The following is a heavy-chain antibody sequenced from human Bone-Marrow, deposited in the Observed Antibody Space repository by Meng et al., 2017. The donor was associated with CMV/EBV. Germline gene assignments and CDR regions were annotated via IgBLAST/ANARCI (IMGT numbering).Heavy chain of an antibody. CDR1: GFTFSSYW. V-gene: IGHV3-74*01. CDR2: INSDGSST. D-gene: IGHD3-10*01. Sequence: GESLKISCAASGFTFSSYWVHWVRQAPGKGLVWVSRINSDGSSTSYADSVKGRFTISRDNAKNTLYLQMNSLRAEDTAAYYCARVRGGFDYWGQGTLVTVSS. CDR3: ARVRGGFDY. J-gene: IGHJ4*02.